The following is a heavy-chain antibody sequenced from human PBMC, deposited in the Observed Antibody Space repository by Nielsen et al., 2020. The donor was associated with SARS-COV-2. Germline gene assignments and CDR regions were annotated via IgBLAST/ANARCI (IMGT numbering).Heavy chain of an antibody. J-gene: IGHJ5*02. CDR1: GGSFSGYY. Sequence: GSLRLSCAVYGGSFSGYYWSWIRQPPGKGLEWIGEINHSGSTNYNPSLKSRVTISVDTSKNQFSLKLSSVTAADTAVYYCARVGRRFGESPWGQGTLVTVSS. D-gene: IGHD3-10*01. V-gene: IGHV4-34*01. CDR2: INHSGST. CDR3: ARVGRRFGESP.